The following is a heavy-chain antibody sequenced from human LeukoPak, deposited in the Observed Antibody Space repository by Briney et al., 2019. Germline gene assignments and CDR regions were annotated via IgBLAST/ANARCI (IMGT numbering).Heavy chain of an antibody. V-gene: IGHV3-66*02. J-gene: IGHJ4*02. CDR2: IYSGGST. Sequence: GGSLRLSCAASGLTFSSYGMSWVRQAPGKGLEWVSVIYSGGSTYYADSVKGRFTISRDNSKNTLYLQMNSLRAEDTAVYYCARDAVTIFGVVGYFDYWGQGTLVTVSS. CDR1: GLTFSSYG. D-gene: IGHD3-3*01. CDR3: ARDAVTIFGVVGYFDY.